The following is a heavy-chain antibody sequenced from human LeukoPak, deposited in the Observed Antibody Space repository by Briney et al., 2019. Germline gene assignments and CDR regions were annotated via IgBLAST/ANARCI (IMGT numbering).Heavy chain of an antibody. D-gene: IGHD6-19*01. CDR2: INPNSGGT. Sequence: GASVKVSCKASGYTFTGYYMHWVRQAPGQGLEWMGWINPNSGGTNYAQKFQGRVTMTRDTSISTAYMELSRLRSDDTAVYYCARGRGYSSAQPYNWFDPWGQGTLVTVSS. CDR1: GYTFTGYY. CDR3: ARGRGYSSAQPYNWFDP. V-gene: IGHV1-2*02. J-gene: IGHJ5*02.